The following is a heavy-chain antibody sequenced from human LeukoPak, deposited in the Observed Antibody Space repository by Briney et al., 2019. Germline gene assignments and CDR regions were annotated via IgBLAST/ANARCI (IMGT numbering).Heavy chain of an antibody. Sequence: PSETLSLTCAVYGGSFSGYYWSWIRQPPGKGLEWIGEINHSGSTNYNPSHKSRVTISVDTSKNQFSLKLSSVTAADTAVYYCARADGDYVWDYWGQGTLVTVSS. J-gene: IGHJ4*02. CDR1: GGSFSGYY. D-gene: IGHD4-17*01. CDR3: ARADGDYVWDY. V-gene: IGHV4-34*01. CDR2: INHSGST.